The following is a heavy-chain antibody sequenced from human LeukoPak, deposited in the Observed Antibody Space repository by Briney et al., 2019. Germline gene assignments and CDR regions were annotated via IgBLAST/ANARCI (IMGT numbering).Heavy chain of an antibody. CDR3: ARAAGSGWYVGAFDI. J-gene: IGHJ3*02. V-gene: IGHV3-33*01. Sequence: GGSLRLSCAASGFTFSSYGMHWVRQAPGKGLEWVAVIWYDGSNKYYADSVEGRFTISRDNSKNTLYLQMNSLRAEDTAVYYCARAAGSGWYVGAFDIWGQGTMVTVSS. D-gene: IGHD6-19*01. CDR2: IWYDGSNK. CDR1: GFTFSSYG.